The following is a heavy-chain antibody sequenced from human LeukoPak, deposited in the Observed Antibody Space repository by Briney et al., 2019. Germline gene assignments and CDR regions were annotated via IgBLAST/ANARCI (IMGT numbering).Heavy chain of an antibody. CDR3: ARDSSGYLTHDAFDI. J-gene: IGHJ3*02. D-gene: IGHD3-22*01. Sequence: PGGSLRLSCAASGFTFSSYAMHWVRQAPGKGLEWVAVISYDGSNKYYADSVKGRFTISRDNSKTTLYLQMNSLRAEDTAVYYCARDSSGYLTHDAFDIWGQGTMVTVSS. CDR1: GFTFSSYA. CDR2: ISYDGSNK. V-gene: IGHV3-30-3*01.